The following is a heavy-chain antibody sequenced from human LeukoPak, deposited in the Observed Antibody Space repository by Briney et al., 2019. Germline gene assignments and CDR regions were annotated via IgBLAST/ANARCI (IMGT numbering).Heavy chain of an antibody. CDR2: ISAYNGNT. D-gene: IGHD6-19*01. V-gene: IGHV1-18*01. CDR1: GYTFTSYG. J-gene: IGHJ4*02. Sequence: ASVKVSCKASGYTFTSYGISWVRQAPGQGLEWMGWISAYNGNTNYAQKLQGRVTMTTDTSTSTAYMELRSLRSDDTAVYYCARDLGYSSGWWVKFYFDYWGQGTLVTVSS. CDR3: ARDLGYSSGWWVKFYFDY.